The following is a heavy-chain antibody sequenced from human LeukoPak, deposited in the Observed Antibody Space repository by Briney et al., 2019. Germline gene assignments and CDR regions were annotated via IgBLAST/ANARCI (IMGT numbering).Heavy chain of an antibody. D-gene: IGHD4-17*01. J-gene: IGHJ3*02. V-gene: IGHV1-24*01. Sequence: ASVKVSCKVSGYTLTELSMHWVRQAPGKGLEWMGGFDPEDGETIYAQKFQGRVTMTEDTSTDTAYMELSSLRSEDTAVYYCARGHDGDPTPGAFDIWGQGTMVTVSS. CDR1: GYTLTELS. CDR2: FDPEDGET. CDR3: ARGHDGDPTPGAFDI.